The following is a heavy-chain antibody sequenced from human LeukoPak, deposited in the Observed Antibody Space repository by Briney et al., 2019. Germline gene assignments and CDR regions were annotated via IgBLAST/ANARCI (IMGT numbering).Heavy chain of an antibody. D-gene: IGHD4-17*01. J-gene: IGHJ4*02. CDR1: GYTFTSYA. V-gene: IGHV1-3*03. CDR2: INAGNGNT. Sequence: GASVKVSCKASGYTFTSYAMHWVRQAPGQRLEWMGWINAGNGNTKYSQEFQGRVTITRDTSASTVYMELSSLRSEDTAVYYCARDWMTTVTPGDYWGQGTLVAVSS. CDR3: ARDWMTTVTPGDY.